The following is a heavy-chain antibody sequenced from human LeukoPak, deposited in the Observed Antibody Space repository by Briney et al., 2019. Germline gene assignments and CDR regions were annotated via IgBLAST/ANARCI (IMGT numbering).Heavy chain of an antibody. D-gene: IGHD6-19*01. CDR1: GYTFTSYA. Sequence: GASVTVSCTASGYTFTSYAMNWVRQAPGQGLEWMGWINTNTGNPTYAQGFTGRFVFSLDTSVSTAYLQISSLKAEDTAVYYCAREIAVAGVDAFDIWGQGTMVTVSS. V-gene: IGHV7-4-1*02. CDR3: AREIAVAGVDAFDI. J-gene: IGHJ3*02. CDR2: INTNTGNP.